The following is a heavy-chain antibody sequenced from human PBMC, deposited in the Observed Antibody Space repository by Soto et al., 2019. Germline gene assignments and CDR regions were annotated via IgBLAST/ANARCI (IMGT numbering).Heavy chain of an antibody. CDR3: ARVWERTVTTRNYYYGMDV. V-gene: IGHV3-11*05. J-gene: IGHJ6*02. D-gene: IGHD4-17*01. CDR2: ISSSSSYT. CDR1: GFTFSDYY. Sequence: QVQLVESGGGLVKPGGSLRLSCAASGFTFSDYYMSWIRQAPGKGLEWVSYISSSSSYTNYADSVKGRFTISRDNAKNTLYLQMNSLRAEDTAVYYCARVWERTVTTRNYYYGMDVWGQGTTVTVSS.